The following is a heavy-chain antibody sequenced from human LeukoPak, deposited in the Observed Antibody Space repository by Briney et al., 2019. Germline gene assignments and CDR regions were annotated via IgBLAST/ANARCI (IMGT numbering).Heavy chain of an antibody. CDR3: AKDYRYYDSGSHMDV. D-gene: IGHD3-10*01. CDR2: ISWNSGSI. J-gene: IGHJ6*03. CDR1: GFTFDDYA. Sequence: GGSLRLSCAASGFTFDDYAMHWVRQAPGKGLEWVSGISWNSGSIGYADSVKGRFTISRDNSKNTLYLQMNSLRAEDTAVYYCAKDYRYYDSGSHMDVWGKGTTVTISS. V-gene: IGHV3-9*01.